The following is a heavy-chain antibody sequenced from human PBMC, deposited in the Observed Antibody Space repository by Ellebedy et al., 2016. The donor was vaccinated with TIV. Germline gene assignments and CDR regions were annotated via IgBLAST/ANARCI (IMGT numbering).Heavy chain of an antibody. V-gene: IGHV3-74*01. CDR3: ARGSDGQDY. D-gene: IGHD2-8*01. Sequence: GESLKISCAASGFTFSNYWMHWVRQLSGKGLMWVSNIDSDGSTTIYADSVKGRFTISRDNAKNTLYLQMNSLTVEDTGVYYCARGSDGQDYWGQGTLVTVSS. CDR2: IDSDGSTT. CDR1: GFTFSNYW. J-gene: IGHJ4*02.